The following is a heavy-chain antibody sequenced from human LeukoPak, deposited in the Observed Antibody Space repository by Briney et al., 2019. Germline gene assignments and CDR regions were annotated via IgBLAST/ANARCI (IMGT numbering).Heavy chain of an antibody. CDR2: ISPNSGGT. V-gene: IGHV1-2*02. CDR1: GYTFTDYY. D-gene: IGHD5-18*01. Sequence: ASVKVSCKASGYTFTDYYIHWVRQAPGQGLEWMGWISPNSGGTNYAQKFQGTVTMTRDTSISTAYMELSRLRSDDTAVYYCARARRVDTAMWGYYYYMDVWGKGTTVTISS. CDR3: ARARRVDTAMWGYYYYMDV. J-gene: IGHJ6*03.